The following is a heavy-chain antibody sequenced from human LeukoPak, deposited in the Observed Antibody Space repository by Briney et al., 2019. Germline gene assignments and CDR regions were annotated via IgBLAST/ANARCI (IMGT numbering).Heavy chain of an antibody. CDR3: ARDGGTGAMTAFDI. CDR1: GFTFSSYG. CDR2: IYSGGST. D-gene: IGHD1-26*01. J-gene: IGHJ3*02. V-gene: IGHV3-53*01. Sequence: GGSLRLSCAASGFTFSSYGMSWVRQAPGKGLEWVSVIYSGGSTYYADSVKGRFTISRDNSKNTLYLQMNSLRAEDTAVYYCARDGGTGAMTAFDIWGQGTMVTVSS.